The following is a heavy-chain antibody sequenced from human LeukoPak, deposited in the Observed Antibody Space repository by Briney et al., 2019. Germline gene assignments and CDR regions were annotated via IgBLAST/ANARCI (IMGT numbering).Heavy chain of an antibody. CDR1: GGSISSGDYY. Sequence: SETLSLTCTVSGGSISSGDYYWSWIRQPPGKGLEWIGYIYYSGSTYYNPSLKSRVTISVDTSKNQFSLKLSSVTAADTAVYYCARGHYGSGTVGDYWGQGTLVTLSS. V-gene: IGHV4-30-4*08. CDR2: IYYSGST. D-gene: IGHD3-10*01. CDR3: ARGHYGSGTVGDY. J-gene: IGHJ4*02.